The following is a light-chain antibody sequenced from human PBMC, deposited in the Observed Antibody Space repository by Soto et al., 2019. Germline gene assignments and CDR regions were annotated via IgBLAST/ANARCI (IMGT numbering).Light chain of an antibody. CDR1: SSDVGRYNY. CDR2: DVS. Sequence: QSVLNQPRSVSGSPGQSVTLSCTGTSSDVGRYNYVSWYQHHPGKAPKLMIYDVSTRPSGVPDRFSGSKSGTTASLTISGLQAEDEADYYCCSYAGSPYVFGTGTKVTV. J-gene: IGLJ1*01. V-gene: IGLV2-11*01. CDR3: CSYAGSPYV.